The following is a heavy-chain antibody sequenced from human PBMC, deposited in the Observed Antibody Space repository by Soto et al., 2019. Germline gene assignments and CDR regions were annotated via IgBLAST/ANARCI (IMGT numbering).Heavy chain of an antibody. D-gene: IGHD6-6*01. V-gene: IGHV4-61*01. CDR3: ARAASYASSYYFDF. CDR2: IYYSGST. CDR1: GGSVSSGSYY. Sequence: SETLSLTCTVSGGSVSSGSYYWSWIRQPPGKGLEWIGFIYYSGSTSYYPSFKSRVTISLDTSRNQFSLKLSSVTAADTAVYYCARAASYASSYYFDFWGQGTLVTVSS. J-gene: IGHJ4*02.